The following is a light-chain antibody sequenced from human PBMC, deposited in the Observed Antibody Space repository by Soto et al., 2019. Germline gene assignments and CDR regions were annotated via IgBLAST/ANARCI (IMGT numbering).Light chain of an antibody. V-gene: IGLV2-14*01. CDR3: CSYTTTSTVV. J-gene: IGLJ2*01. CDR1: SSDVGGYNY. CDR2: EVF. Sequence: QSVLTQPASVSGSPGQSITIPCTGTSSDVGGYNYVSWYQQHPGKVPKLMIFEVFRRPSGISTRFSGSKSGNTASLTISGLQAEDEADYYCCSYTTTSTVVFGGGTQLTVL.